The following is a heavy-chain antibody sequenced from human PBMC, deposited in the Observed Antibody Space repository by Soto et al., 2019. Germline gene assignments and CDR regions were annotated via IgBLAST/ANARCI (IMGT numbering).Heavy chain of an antibody. V-gene: IGHV3-43*01. Sequence: GGSLRLSCAASGFTFDDCTMHWVRQAPGKGLDWVSLISWDGGSTYYADSVRGRFTISRDNRKNLLYLQMNSLRTEDTALYYCAKGFYYYDSSGHPPDYWGQGTLVTVSS. CDR3: AKGFYYYDSSGHPPDY. CDR1: GFTFDDCT. D-gene: IGHD3-22*01. CDR2: ISWDGGST. J-gene: IGHJ4*02.